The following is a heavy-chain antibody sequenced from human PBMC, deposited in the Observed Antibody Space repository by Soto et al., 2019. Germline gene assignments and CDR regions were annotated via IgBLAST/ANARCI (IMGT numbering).Heavy chain of an antibody. CDR3: ARAIAAAGQDAFDI. D-gene: IGHD6-13*01. Sequence: QVQLVQSGAEVKKPGDSVKVSCKDSGYTFTGYYMHWVRQAPGQGLAWMGWINPNSGGTNYAQKFQGWVTMTRDTSISTAYMELSRLRSDDTAVYYCARAIAAAGQDAFDIWGQGTMVTVSS. J-gene: IGHJ3*02. V-gene: IGHV1-2*04. CDR2: INPNSGGT. CDR1: GYTFTGYY.